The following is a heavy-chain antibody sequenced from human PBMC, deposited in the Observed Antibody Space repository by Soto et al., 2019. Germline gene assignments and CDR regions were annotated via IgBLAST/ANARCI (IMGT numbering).Heavy chain of an antibody. CDR2: IYYDGST. D-gene: IGHD3-9*01. CDR1: GGSINSNNYY. J-gene: IGHJ4*02. V-gene: IGHV4-39*07. Sequence: PSETLSLTCTVSGGSINSNNYYWAWIRQPPGKGLAWIASIYYDGSTTYSPSLKSRVTISVNTSKNQLSLKLSSVTAADTAVYYCARAGSGYSFDYWGQGTLVTVSS. CDR3: ARAGSGYSFDY.